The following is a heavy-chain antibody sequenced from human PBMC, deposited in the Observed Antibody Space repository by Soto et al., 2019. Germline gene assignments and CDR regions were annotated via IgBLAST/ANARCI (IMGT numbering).Heavy chain of an antibody. CDR2: IYPGDSDT. Sequence: GESLKISCKGSGYSFTSYWIGWVRQMPGKGLEWMGIIYPGDSDTRYSPSFQGQVTISADKSISTAYLQWSSLKASDTAMYYCAREGYDILTGYYKTYYYYGMDVWGQGTTVTGSS. V-gene: IGHV5-51*01. D-gene: IGHD3-9*01. CDR1: GYSFTSYW. CDR3: AREGYDILTGYYKTYYYYGMDV. J-gene: IGHJ6*02.